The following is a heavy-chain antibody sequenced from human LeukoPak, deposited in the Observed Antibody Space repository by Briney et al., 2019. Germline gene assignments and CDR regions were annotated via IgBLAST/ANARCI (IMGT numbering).Heavy chain of an antibody. V-gene: IGHV3-21*01. J-gene: IGHJ4*02. CDR1: GFTFSNAW. CDR2: ISSSSSYI. Sequence: KPGGSLRLSCAASGFTFSNAWMSWVRQAPGKGLEWVSSISSSSSYIYYADSVKGRFTISRDNAKNSLYLQMNSLRAEDTAVYYCARDPGGGGDDFWSGYVTDYWGQGTLVTVSS. CDR3: ARDPGGGGDDFWSGYVTDY. D-gene: IGHD3-3*01.